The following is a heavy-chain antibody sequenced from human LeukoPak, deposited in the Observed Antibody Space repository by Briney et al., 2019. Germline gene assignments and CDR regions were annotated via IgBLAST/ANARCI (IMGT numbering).Heavy chain of an antibody. J-gene: IGHJ1*01. Sequence: GGSLRLSCAASGFTVSSNYMNWVRQAPGKGPEWIAYISSSGSTIYYADSVKGRFTISRDNAKNSLYLQMDSLRAEDTAVYCCARDGTSSGWYDGYLQHWGQGTLVTVSS. V-gene: IGHV3-48*03. CDR3: ARDGTSSGWYDGYLQH. D-gene: IGHD6-19*01. CDR2: ISSSGSTI. CDR1: GFTVSSNY.